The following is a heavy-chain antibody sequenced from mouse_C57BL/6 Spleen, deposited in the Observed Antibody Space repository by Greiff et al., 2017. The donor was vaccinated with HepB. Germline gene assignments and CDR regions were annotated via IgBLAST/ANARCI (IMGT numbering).Heavy chain of an antibody. CDR2: ISSGSSTI. V-gene: IGHV5-17*01. CDR3: ARKAIYYGNYWYFDV. Sequence: DVHLVESGGGLVKPGGSLKLSCAASGFTFSDYGMHWVRQAPEKGLEWVAYISSGSSTIYYADTVKGRFTISRDNAKNTLFLQMTRLRSEDTAMYYCARKAIYYGNYWYFDVWGTGTTVTVSS. D-gene: IGHD2-1*01. CDR1: GFTFSDYG. J-gene: IGHJ1*03.